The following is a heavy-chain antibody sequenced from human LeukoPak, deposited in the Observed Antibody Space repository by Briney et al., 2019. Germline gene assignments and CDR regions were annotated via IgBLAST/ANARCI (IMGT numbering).Heavy chain of an antibody. CDR1: GYSFTSYW. CDR3: ARQVSMPLRFLGYGMDV. Sequence: GESLKISCKGSGYSFTSYWIGWVRQMPGKGLEWMGIIYPGDSDTRYSPSFQGQVTISADKSISTAYLQWSSLKASDTAMYYCARQVSMPLRFLGYGMDVWGQGTTVTVSS. J-gene: IGHJ6*02. CDR2: IYPGDSDT. V-gene: IGHV5-51*01. D-gene: IGHD3-3*01.